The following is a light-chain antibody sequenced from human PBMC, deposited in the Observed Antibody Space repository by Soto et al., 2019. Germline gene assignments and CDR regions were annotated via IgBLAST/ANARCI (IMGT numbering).Light chain of an antibody. CDR2: DAS. CDR3: QQRSNWPEVT. V-gene: IGKV3D-20*02. CDR1: QSVSSSY. Sequence: EIVLTQSPGTLSLSPGERATLSCRASQSVSSSYLAWYQQKPGQAPRLLIYDASNRATGIPARFSGSGSGTDFTLTISSLEPEDFAVYYCQQRSNWPEVTFGPGTKVD. J-gene: IGKJ3*01.